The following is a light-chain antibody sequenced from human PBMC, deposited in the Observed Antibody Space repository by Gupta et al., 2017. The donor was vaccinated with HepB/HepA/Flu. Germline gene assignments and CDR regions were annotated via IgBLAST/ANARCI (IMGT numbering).Light chain of an antibody. J-gene: IGKJ2*04. CDR3: QQYNSYPCS. CDR1: QSISSW. CDR2: KAS. V-gene: IGKV1-5*03. Sequence: DIQMTQSPSTLSASVGDRVTITCRASQSISSWLDWYQQKPGKAPKLLIYKASSLESGVPSRFSGSGTETEFTLTISSLQPDDFATYYCQQYNSYPCSFGQGTKLEIK.